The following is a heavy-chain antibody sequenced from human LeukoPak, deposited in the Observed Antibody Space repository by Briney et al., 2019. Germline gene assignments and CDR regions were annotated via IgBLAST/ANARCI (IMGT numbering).Heavy chain of an antibody. V-gene: IGHV3-33*01. Sequence: PGGSLRPSCAASGFIFSYYGMHWVRQAPGKGLEWVAVIWYDGSNRYYADSLKGRFTISRDNSKNTLYLQMNSLTADDTAVYYCARDPLGVLSYFDYWGQGTLVTVSS. CDR3: ARDPLGVLSYFDY. CDR1: GFIFSYYG. J-gene: IGHJ4*02. D-gene: IGHD3-16*01. CDR2: IWYDGSNR.